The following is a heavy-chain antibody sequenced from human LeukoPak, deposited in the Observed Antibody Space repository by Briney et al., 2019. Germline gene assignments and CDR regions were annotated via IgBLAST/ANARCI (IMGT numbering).Heavy chain of an antibody. CDR2: MNPNSGNT. CDR1: GYTFTSYD. J-gene: IGHJ4*02. CDR3: ARELPLYYYGSGSPNFDY. D-gene: IGHD3-10*01. V-gene: IGHV1-8*01. Sequence: GASVKVSCKASGYTFTSYDITWVRQATGQGLEWMGWMNPNSGNTGYAQKFQGRVTMTRNTSISTAYMELSSMRSEDTAVYYCARELPLYYYGSGSPNFDYWGQGTLVTVSS.